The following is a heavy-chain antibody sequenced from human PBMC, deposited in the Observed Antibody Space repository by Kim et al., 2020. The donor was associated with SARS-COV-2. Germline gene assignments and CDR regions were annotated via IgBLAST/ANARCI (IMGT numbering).Heavy chain of an antibody. D-gene: IGHD3-10*01. J-gene: IGHJ5*02. V-gene: IGHV3-30*04. CDR2: ISYDGSNK. CDR3: ARDGLITMVRGVISDNWFDP. Sequence: GGSLRLSCAASGFIFRSYVMHWVRQAPGKGLEWVAVISYDGSNKYYADSVKGRFTISRDNSKNTLYLQMNSLRAEDTAVYYCARDGLITMVRGVISDNWFDPWGQGTLVTVSS. CDR1: GFIFRSYV.